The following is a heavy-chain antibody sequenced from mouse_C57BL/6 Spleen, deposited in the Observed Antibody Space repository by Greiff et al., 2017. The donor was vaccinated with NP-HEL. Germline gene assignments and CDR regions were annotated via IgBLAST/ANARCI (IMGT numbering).Heavy chain of an antibody. CDR1: GFTFSSYA. J-gene: IGHJ2*01. CDR3: ERELTGTYDD. V-gene: IGHV5-4*01. Sequence: EVQGVESGGGLVKPGGSLKLSCAASGFTFSSYAMSWVRQTPEKRLEWVATISDGGSYTYYPANVKGRFTISRDNAKNNLYLEMSHLKSEDIAMYYCERELTGTYDDWGQGTTRTVSS. D-gene: IGHD4-1*01. CDR2: ISDGGSYT.